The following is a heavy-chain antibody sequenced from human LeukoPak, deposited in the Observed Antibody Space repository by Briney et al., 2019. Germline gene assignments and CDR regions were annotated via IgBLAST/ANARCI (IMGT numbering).Heavy chain of an antibody. CDR3: ARDFSKARVDCFDP. Sequence: VASVKVSCKASGYTFSSYAMNWVRQAPGQGLEWMGWISGYDYKTNYAQKFQGRVTMTTDTSTNTAYMELRTLRSDDTAVYYCARDFSKARVDCFDPWGQGTLVTVSS. J-gene: IGHJ5*02. D-gene: IGHD3-3*02. CDR2: ISGYDYKT. CDR1: GYTFSSYA. V-gene: IGHV1-18*04.